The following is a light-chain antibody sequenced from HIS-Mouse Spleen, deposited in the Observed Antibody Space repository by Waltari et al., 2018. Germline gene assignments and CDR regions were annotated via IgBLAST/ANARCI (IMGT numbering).Light chain of an antibody. Sequence: QSVLTQPPSVSGAPGQRVTISCTGSSSNIGAGYDVHWYQQLPGTAPKLLVCGNSNRPSGVPDRFSGSKSGTSASLAITGLQAEDEADYYCQSYDSSLGGWVFGGGTKLTVL. CDR1: SSNIGAGYD. J-gene: IGLJ3*02. CDR3: QSYDSSLGGWV. CDR2: GNS. V-gene: IGLV1-40*01.